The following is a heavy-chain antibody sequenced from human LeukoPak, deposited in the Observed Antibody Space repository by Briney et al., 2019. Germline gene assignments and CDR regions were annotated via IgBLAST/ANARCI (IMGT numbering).Heavy chain of an antibody. J-gene: IGHJ5*02. CDR1: GYTFTSYG. CDR2: MNPNSGNT. Sequence: ASVKVSCKASGYTFTSYGISWVRQATGQGLEWMGWMNPNSGNTGYAQKFQGRVTITRNTSISTAYMELSSLRSEDTAVYYCARGYCSGGSCYSFWFDPWGQGTLVTVSS. V-gene: IGHV1-8*03. D-gene: IGHD2-15*01. CDR3: ARGYCSGGSCYSFWFDP.